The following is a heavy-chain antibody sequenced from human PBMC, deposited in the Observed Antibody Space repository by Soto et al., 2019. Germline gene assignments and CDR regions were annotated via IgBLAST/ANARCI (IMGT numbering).Heavy chain of an antibody. CDR2: IYYSGST. Sequence: SETLSLTCTVSGGSISSYYWGWIRQPPGKGLEWIGSIYYSGSTYYNPSLKSRVTISVDTSKNQFSLKLSSVTAADTAVYYCAASFWSGYYDAVDYWGQGTLVTVSS. V-gene: IGHV4-39*01. D-gene: IGHD3-3*01. J-gene: IGHJ4*02. CDR3: AASFWSGYYDAVDY. CDR1: GGSISSYY.